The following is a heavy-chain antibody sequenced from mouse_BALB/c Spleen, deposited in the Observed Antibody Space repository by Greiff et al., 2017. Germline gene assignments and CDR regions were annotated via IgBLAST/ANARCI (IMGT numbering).Heavy chain of an antibody. D-gene: IGHD1-1*01. CDR3: ARLSYGSSYEDWYFDV. J-gene: IGHJ1*01. Sequence: VQLQQSGPELVKPGASVKMSCKASGYTFTSYVMHWVKQKPGQGLEWIGYINPYNDGTKYNEKFKGKATLTSDKSSSTAYMELSSLTSEDSAVYYCARLSYGSSYEDWYFDVWGAGTTVTVSS. CDR1: GYTFTSYV. CDR2: INPYNDGT. V-gene: IGHV1-14*01.